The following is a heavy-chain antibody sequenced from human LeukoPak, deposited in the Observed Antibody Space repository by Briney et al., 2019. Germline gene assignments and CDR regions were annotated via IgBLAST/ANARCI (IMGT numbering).Heavy chain of an antibody. J-gene: IGHJ1*01. V-gene: IGHV1-2*02. CDR1: GYTFTGYY. D-gene: IGHD3-22*01. CDR2: INPNSGGT. CDR3: AKEAYYYDSSGYSAAAEYFQH. Sequence: ASVKVSCKASGYTFTGYYMHWVRQAPGQGLEWMGWINPNSGGTNYAQKFQGRVTMTRDTSISTAYMELSRLRSDDTAVYYCAKEAYYYDSSGYSAAAEYFQHWGQGTLVTVSS.